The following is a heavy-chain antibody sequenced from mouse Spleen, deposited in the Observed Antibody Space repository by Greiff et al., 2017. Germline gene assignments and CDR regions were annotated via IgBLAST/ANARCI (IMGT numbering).Heavy chain of an antibody. CDR2: IYPGDGDT. V-gene: IGHV1-82*01. CDR3: ARSGAY. J-gene: IGHJ3*01. CDR1: GYAFSSSW. Sequence: QVQLQQSGPELVKPGASVKISCKASGYAFSSSWMNWVKQRPGKGLEWIGRIYPGDGDTNYNGKFKGKATLTADKSSSIAYMQLSSLTSEDSAVYFCARSGAYWGQGTLVTVSA.